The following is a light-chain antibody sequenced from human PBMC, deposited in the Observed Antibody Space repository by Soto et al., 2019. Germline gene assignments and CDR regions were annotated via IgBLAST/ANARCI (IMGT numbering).Light chain of an antibody. CDR3: CSYAGSFPQ. CDR1: SSDIGGYNF. CDR2: DVG. Sequence: QSALTQPRSVSGSPGQSVTISCTGTSSDIGGYNFVSWYQQHPGKAPQLMIFDVGKPHSGVPARFSGSKSGNTASLTISGLQSDDEAEYYCCSYAGSFPQLGGGTQLTVL. J-gene: IGLJ3*02. V-gene: IGLV2-11*01.